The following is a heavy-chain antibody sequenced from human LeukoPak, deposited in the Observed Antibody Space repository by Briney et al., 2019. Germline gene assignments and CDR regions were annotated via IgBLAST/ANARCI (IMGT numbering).Heavy chain of an antibody. J-gene: IGHJ5*02. D-gene: IGHD3-10*01. Sequence: ASVKVSCKASGYTFTGYYMHWVRQAPGQGLEWMGWINPNSGGTNYAQKFQGRVTMTRDTSISTAYMGLSRLRSDDTAVYYCARALKSMLGGNWFDPWGQGTLVTVSS. V-gene: IGHV1-2*02. CDR1: GYTFTGYY. CDR3: ARALKSMLGGNWFDP. CDR2: INPNSGGT.